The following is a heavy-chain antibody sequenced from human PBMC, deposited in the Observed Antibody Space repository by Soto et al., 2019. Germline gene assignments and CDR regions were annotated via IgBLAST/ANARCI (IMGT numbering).Heavy chain of an antibody. CDR3: AAFDPGPMGFDP. D-gene: IGHD3-9*01. J-gene: IGHJ5*02. CDR1: GFTFSSSA. CDR2: IVVGSGNT. V-gene: IGHV1-58*01. Sequence: SVKVSCKASGFTFSSSAVQWVRQARGQRLEWIGKIVVGSGNTNYAQKFQERVTITRDMSTSTVYMELSSLRSEDTAFYYCAAFDPGPMGFDPWGQGTLVTVSS.